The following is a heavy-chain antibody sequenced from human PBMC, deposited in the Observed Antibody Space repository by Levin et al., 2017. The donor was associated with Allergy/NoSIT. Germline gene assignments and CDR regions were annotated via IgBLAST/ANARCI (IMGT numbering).Heavy chain of an antibody. V-gene: IGHV3-23*01. Sequence: GGSLRLSCAASGFTFTRYAMAWVRQAPGKGLEWVSVISGSLGNTYHADSVKGRFTISRDNPKSMLYLQMNSLRDEDTAVYYCSTDCGWDCRGSQSYYFDDWGQGTLVTVSS. D-gene: IGHD2-15*01. CDR1: GFTFTRYA. CDR3: STDCGWDCRGSQSYYFDD. J-gene: IGHJ4*02. CDR2: ISGSLGNT.